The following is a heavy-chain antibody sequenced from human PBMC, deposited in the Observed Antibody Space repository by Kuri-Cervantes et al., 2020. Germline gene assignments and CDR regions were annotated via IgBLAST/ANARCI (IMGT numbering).Heavy chain of an antibody. CDR1: GYTFTGYY. CDR2: INPSGGST. V-gene: IGHV1-46*01. Sequence: ASVKVSCKASGYTFTGYYMHWVRQAPGQGLEWMGWINPSGGSTSYAQKFQGRVTMTRDTSTSTVYMELSSLRSEDTAVYYCARDSCYYDSSGYLDHWGQGTLVTVSS. J-gene: IGHJ4*02. CDR3: ARDSCYYDSSGYLDH. D-gene: IGHD3-22*01.